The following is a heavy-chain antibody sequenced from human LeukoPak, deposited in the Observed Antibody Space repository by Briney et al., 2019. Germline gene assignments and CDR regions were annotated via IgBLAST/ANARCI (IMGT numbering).Heavy chain of an antibody. D-gene: IGHD3-22*01. CDR2: IYPGDSDT. V-gene: IGHV5-51*01. Sequence: GESLKISCKGSGYSFTSYWIGWVRQMPGKGLEWMGIIYPGDSDTRYSLSFQGQVTISADKSISTAYLQWSSLKASDTAMYYCARLEDRHGDSSGYPDYWGQGTLVTVSS. CDR3: ARLEDRHGDSSGYPDY. J-gene: IGHJ4*02. CDR1: GYSFTSYW.